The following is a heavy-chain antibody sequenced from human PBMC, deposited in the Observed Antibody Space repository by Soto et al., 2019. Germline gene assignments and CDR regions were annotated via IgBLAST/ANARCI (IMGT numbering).Heavy chain of an antibody. V-gene: IGHV4-4*02. Sequence: QVQLQESGPGLVKPSGTLSLTCAVSGGSISGSNWWSWVRQPPGKGLEWIGEIYHSGNTNYNPSLKSRVTILVDKFKNQFFLKLSSVTAADTAVYYCARDLYGDYDGMDVWGQGTTVTVSS. CDR3: ARDLYGDYDGMDV. CDR1: GGSISGSNW. J-gene: IGHJ6*02. D-gene: IGHD4-17*01. CDR2: IYHSGNT.